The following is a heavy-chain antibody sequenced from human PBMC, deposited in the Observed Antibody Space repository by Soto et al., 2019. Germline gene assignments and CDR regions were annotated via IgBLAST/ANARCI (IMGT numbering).Heavy chain of an antibody. D-gene: IGHD3-3*01. J-gene: IGHJ4*02. CDR3: ARGAGGHSLEWLSFDY. CDR2: INAGNGNT. Sequence: ASVKVSCKASGYTFTSYAMHWVRQAPGQRLEWMGWINAGNGNTKYSQKFQGRVTITRDTSASTAYMELSSLRSEDTAVYYCARGAGGHSLEWLSFDYWGQGTLVTVSS. CDR1: GYTFTSYA. V-gene: IGHV1-3*01.